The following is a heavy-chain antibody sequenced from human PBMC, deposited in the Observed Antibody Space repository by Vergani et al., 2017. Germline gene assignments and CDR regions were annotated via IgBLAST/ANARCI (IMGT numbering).Heavy chain of an antibody. CDR1: GFTFSSYA. V-gene: IGHV3-30*04. D-gene: IGHD6-6*01. CDR2: ISYDGSNK. CDR3: ARDGLSSIAALSYLDY. Sequence: VQLLESGGGLVQPGGSLRLSCAASGFTFSSYAMHWVRQAPGKGLEWVAVISYDGSNKYYADSVKGRFTISRDNSKNTLYLQMNSLRAEDTAVYYCARDGLSSIAALSYLDYWGQGTLVTVSS. J-gene: IGHJ4*02.